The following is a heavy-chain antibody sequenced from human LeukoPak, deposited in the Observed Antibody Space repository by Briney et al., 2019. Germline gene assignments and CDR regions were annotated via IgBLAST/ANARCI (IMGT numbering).Heavy chain of an antibody. CDR2: ISGSGGST. Sequence: PGGSLRLSCAASGFTFSTYAMTWVRQAPGKGLEWVSGISGSGGSTYYADSVKGRFTISRGNSKNTLYLQMNSLRAEDTAVFYCAKVGVFGGDVWGKGTTVTVSS. CDR1: GFTFSTYA. V-gene: IGHV3-23*01. J-gene: IGHJ6*04. CDR3: AKVGVFGGDV. D-gene: IGHD3-10*01.